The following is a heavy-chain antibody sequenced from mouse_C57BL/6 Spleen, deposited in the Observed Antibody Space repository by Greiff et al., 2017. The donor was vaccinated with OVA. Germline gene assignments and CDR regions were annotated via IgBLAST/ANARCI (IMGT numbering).Heavy chain of an antibody. D-gene: IGHD1-1*01. V-gene: IGHV5-4*01. J-gene: IGHJ2*01. CDR3: ARVGTTVAFDY. Sequence: DVQLVESGGGLVKPGGSLKLSCAASGFTFSSYAMSWVRQTPEKRLEWVATISDGGSYTYYPDNVKGRFTISRDNAKNNLYLQMSHLKSEDTAMYYCARVGTTVAFDYWGQGTTRTVSS. CDR1: GFTFSSYA. CDR2: ISDGGSYT.